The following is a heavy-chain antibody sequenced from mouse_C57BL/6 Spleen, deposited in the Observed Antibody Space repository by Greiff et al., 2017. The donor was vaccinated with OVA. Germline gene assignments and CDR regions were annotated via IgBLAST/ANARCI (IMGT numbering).Heavy chain of an antibody. CDR2: ISDGGSYT. CDR1: GFTFSSYA. Sequence: LVESGGGLVKPGGSLKLSCAASGFTFSSYAMSWVRQTPEKRLEWVATISDGGSYTYYPDNVKGRFTISRDNAKNNLYLQMSHLKSEDTAMYYCARDMGDYYGSRYYFDYWGQGTTLTVSS. V-gene: IGHV5-4*01. J-gene: IGHJ2*01. CDR3: ARDMGDYYGSRYYFDY. D-gene: IGHD1-1*01.